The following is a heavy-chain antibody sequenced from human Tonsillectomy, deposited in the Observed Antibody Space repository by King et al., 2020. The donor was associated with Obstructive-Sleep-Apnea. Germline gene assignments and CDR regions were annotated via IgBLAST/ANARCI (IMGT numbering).Heavy chain of an antibody. CDR3: AGGRHDIVVLPAAIDY. J-gene: IGHJ4*02. Sequence: VQLVESGGGVVQPGRSLRLSCAASGFTFSSYAMHWVRQAPGKGLEWVAVTSYDGSNEYYADSVKGRFTIARDNSKNTLYLQMTSLSGEDTAVFFCAGGRHDIVVLPAAIDYWGQGTLVTVSS. V-gene: IGHV3-30-3*01. D-gene: IGHD2-2*01. CDR1: GFTFSSYA. CDR2: TSYDGSNE.